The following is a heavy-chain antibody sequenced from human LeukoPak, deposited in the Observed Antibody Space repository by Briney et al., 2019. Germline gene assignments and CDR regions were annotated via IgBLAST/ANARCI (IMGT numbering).Heavy chain of an antibody. CDR2: ISSSSSTI. Sequence: GGSLRLSCAASGFTFSSYSMNWVRQAPGKGLEWVSYISSSSSTIYYADPVKGRLTISRDNSKSTLYLQMTSLRAEDTALYYCATEIAEGGPQDYWGQGTLVTVSS. CDR1: GFTFSSYS. CDR3: ATEIAEGGPQDY. V-gene: IGHV3-48*01. J-gene: IGHJ4*02. D-gene: IGHD2-21*01.